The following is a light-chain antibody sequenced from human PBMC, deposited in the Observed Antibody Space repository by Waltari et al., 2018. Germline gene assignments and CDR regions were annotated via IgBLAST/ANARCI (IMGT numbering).Light chain of an antibody. Sequence: DIVMTQSTDSLAVSLGERATVNCNSSQSVFYSSNNKDYLAWYQQKPGQPPKLLIYWASTRVSGVPARFSGSGSGTDFTLTISSLQAEDVAVYYCHQYYITPLTFGGGTKVEIK. J-gene: IGKJ4*01. CDR3: HQYYITPLT. V-gene: IGKV4-1*01. CDR1: QSVFYSSNNKDY. CDR2: WAS.